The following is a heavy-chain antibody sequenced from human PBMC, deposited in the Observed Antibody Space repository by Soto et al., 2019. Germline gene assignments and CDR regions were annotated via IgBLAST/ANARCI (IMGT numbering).Heavy chain of an antibody. CDR3: AKDLYSSSPGGFDY. Sequence: PGGSLRLSCAASGFTFSSYGMHWVRQAPGKGLEWVAVISYDGSNKYYADSVKGRFTISRDNSKNTLYLQMNSLRAEDTAVYYCAKDLYSSSPGGFDYWGQGTLVTVYS. D-gene: IGHD6-6*01. V-gene: IGHV3-30*18. CDR2: ISYDGSNK. CDR1: GFTFSSYG. J-gene: IGHJ4*02.